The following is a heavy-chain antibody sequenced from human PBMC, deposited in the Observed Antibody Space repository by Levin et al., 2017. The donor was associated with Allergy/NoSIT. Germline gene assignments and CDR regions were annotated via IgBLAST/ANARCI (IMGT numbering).Heavy chain of an antibody. CDR1: GFTVSSYG. CDR2: ISYDGSNK. V-gene: IGHV3-30*18. CDR3: AKEVGATAGGFDY. Sequence: PGGSLRLSCAASGFTVSSYGMHWVRQAPGKGLEWVAVISYDGSNKYYADSVKGRFTISRDNSKNTLYLQMNSLRAEDTAVYFCAKEVGATAGGFDYWGQGTLVIVSS. J-gene: IGHJ4*02. D-gene: IGHD1-26*01.